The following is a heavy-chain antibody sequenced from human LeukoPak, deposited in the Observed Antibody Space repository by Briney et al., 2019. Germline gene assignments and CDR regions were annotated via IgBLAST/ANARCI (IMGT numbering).Heavy chain of an antibody. CDR2: INHSGST. Sequence: SETLSLTCAVYGGSFGGYYWSWIRQPPGKGLEWIGEINHSGSTNYNPSLKSRVTISVDTSKNQFSLKLSSVTAADTAVYYCASDSSSSGRGNWGRGTLVTVSS. CDR1: GGSFGGYY. CDR3: ASDSSSSGRGN. V-gene: IGHV4-34*01. J-gene: IGHJ4*02. D-gene: IGHD6-13*01.